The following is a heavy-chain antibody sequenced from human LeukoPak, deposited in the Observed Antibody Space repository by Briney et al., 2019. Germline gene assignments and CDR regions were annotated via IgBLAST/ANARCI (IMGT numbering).Heavy chain of an antibody. CDR2: INHSGST. J-gene: IGHJ4*02. V-gene: IGHV4-34*01. CDR3: ARGASRGYSYGPRRFDY. CDR1: GGSFSGYY. D-gene: IGHD5-18*01. Sequence: SETLSLTCAVYGGSFSGYYWSWIRQPPGKGLEWIGEINHSGSTNYNPSLKSRVTISVDTSKNQFSLKLSSVTAADTAVYYCARGASRGYSYGPRRFDYRGQGTLVTVSS.